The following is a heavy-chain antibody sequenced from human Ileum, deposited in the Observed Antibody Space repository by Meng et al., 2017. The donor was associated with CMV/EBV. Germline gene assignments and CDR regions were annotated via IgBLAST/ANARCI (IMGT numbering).Heavy chain of an antibody. CDR3: ARGQDNHKGGVH. Sequence: QLWGAGLLKHSETLSLTGDVYDASFSDFYWSWTRHRPGKGLEWIGEIHPSGSTHYNPSLESRVSISVHMSNNQFSLKVSSVTAADTAVYYCARGQDNHKGGVHWGQGTLVTVSS. V-gene: IGHV4-34*01. CDR2: IHPSGST. D-gene: IGHD1-14*01. J-gene: IGHJ4*02. CDR1: DASFSDFY.